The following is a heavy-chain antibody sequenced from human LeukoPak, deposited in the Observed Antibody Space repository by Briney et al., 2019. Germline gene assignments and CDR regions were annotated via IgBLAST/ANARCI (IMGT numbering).Heavy chain of an antibody. CDR1: GGSFSGYY. CDR3: TRGWSSGGAFDI. V-gene: IGHV4-34*11. CDR2: IYHSGST. Sequence: SETLSLTCAVYGGSFSGYYWSWIRQPPGKGLEWIGSIYHSGSTYYNLSLKSRITISMDTSKNQFSLEMSSVTAADTAIYYCTRGWSSGGAFDIWGQGTMVTVSS. D-gene: IGHD6-19*01. J-gene: IGHJ3*02.